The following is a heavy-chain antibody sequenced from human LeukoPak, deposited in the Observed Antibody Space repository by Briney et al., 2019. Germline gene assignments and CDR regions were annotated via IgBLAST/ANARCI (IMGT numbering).Heavy chain of an antibody. CDR2: ISYDGTNQ. V-gene: IGHV3-30*04. CDR1: GFTFSSYA. Sequence: PGGSLRLSCSASGFTFSSYAIHWVRQAPGKGLEWVAVISYDGTNQYYADSVKDRFTISRDNSKSTLYLQMNSLSAEDSAVYYCAREGSFYDSSGLDYWGQGTPVTVSS. D-gene: IGHD3-22*01. J-gene: IGHJ4*02. CDR3: AREGSFYDSSGLDY.